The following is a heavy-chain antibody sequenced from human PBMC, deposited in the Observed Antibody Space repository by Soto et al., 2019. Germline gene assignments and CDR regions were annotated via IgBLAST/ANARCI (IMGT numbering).Heavy chain of an antibody. CDR1: GYTFTSYG. V-gene: IGHV1-18*01. CDR2: ISAYNGNT. D-gene: IGHD3-22*01. CDR3: ASFYYYDSSGYYPHYYYYGMDV. J-gene: IGHJ6*02. Sequence: GASVKVSCKASGYTFTSYGISWVRQAPGQGLEWMGWISAYNGNTNYAQKLQGRVTMTTDTSTSTAYMELRSLRSDDTAVYYCASFYYYDSSGYYPHYYYYGMDVWGQGPRSPSP.